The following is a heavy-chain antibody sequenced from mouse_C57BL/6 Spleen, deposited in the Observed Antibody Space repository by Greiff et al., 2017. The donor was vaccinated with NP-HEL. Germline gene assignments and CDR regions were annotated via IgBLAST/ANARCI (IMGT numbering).Heavy chain of an antibody. J-gene: IGHJ4*01. CDR1: GYAFSSYC. D-gene: IGHD3-3*01. CDR3: ARERDNLTYAMGY. Sequence: VQLQQSGAELVKPGASVKISCKASGYAFSSYCMNWVKQRPGQGLEWIGQIYPGDGDTNYNGKFKGKATLTADKSSSPAYLQLSSLTSEDSAVYFYARERDNLTYAMGYWGQGTSVTVSS. V-gene: IGHV1-80*01. CDR2: IYPGDGDT.